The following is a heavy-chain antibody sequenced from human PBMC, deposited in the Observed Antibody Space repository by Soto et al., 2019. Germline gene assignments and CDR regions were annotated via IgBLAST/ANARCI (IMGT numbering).Heavy chain of an antibody. CDR1: GYSFAGYW. J-gene: IGHJ4*02. V-gene: IGHV5-10-1*01. CDR2: IDPSDSQT. D-gene: IGHD5-12*01. CDR3: ARQIYDSETGPNFQYYFDS. Sequence: GESLKISCKGSGYSFAGYWITWVRQKPGKGLEWMGRIDPSDSQTYYSPSFRGHVTISVTKSITTVFLQWSSLRASDTAMYYWARQIYDSETGPNFQYYFDSWGQGTPVTVSS.